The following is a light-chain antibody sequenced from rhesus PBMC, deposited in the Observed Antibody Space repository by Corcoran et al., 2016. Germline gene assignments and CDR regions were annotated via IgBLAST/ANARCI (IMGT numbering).Light chain of an antibody. Sequence: DIQMTQSPSSLSASVGDRVTITCRASQGISKWLAWYQQQPGIAPKLLIYKASSLQSGVPSRFRGSGSGADFTHTFSSLPPEDFATYCCQQYNSEPLTFAGGTKVEIK. CDR2: KAS. V-gene: IGKV1-21*01. J-gene: IGKJ4*01. CDR3: QQYNSEPLT. CDR1: QGISKW.